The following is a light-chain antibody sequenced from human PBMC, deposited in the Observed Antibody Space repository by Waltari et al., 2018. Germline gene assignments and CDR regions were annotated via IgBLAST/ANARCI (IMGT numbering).Light chain of an antibody. CDR2: DDT. CDR1: DVTKRF. V-gene: IGLV3-10*01. J-gene: IGLJ2*01. Sequence: SYELTQSPSVSVSPGHTARITCSGDDVTKRFGFWYQQKSGQVPVLVIYDDTERPSGIPERFSGSSSGTMATLTISGAQVEDEADYYCYSTDRGGQNRGVFGGGTKLTVL. CDR3: YSTDRGGQNRGV.